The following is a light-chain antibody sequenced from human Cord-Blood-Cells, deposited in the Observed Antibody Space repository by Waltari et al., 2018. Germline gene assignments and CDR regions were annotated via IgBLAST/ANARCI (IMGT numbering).Light chain of an antibody. CDR2: RNN. J-gene: IGLJ3*02. CDR3: AAWDDSLSGRV. CDR1: SSNIGGNS. Sequence: QSVLTQPPSASGTPGQRVTISCSGSSSNIGGNSVDWYQQPPGTAPKLLIYRNNQRPSGVPDRFSGSKSGTSASLAISGLRSEDEADYYCAAWDDSLSGRVFGGGTKLTVL. V-gene: IGLV1-47*01.